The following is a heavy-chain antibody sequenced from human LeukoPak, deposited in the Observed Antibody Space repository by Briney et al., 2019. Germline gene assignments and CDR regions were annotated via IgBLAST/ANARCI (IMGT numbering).Heavy chain of an antibody. D-gene: IGHD3-16*02. Sequence: SETLTLTCTVSGGSIGTYYWSWIRQSPGKGLEWIGYIYVTGTRYNPYLQSRVTISVDRSRNQFFLKMSSVTAADTAVYYCARHIGGGIEDMDVWGKGTKVIVSS. J-gene: IGHJ6*03. CDR2: IYVTGT. CDR3: ARHIGGGIEDMDV. V-gene: IGHV4-59*08. CDR1: GGSIGTYY.